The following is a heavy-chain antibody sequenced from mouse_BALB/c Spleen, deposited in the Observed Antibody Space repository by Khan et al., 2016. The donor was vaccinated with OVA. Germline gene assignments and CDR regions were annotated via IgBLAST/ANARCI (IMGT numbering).Heavy chain of an antibody. D-gene: IGHD3-3*01. J-gene: IGHJ4*01. Sequence: EVELVESGGGLVQPGGSRKLSCAASGFTFSSFGMHWVRQAPAKGLEWVAYINSGSSTIYYADTVKGRFTISRDNPKNTLFLQMTSLTSEDTAIYYCTRREGRYAMDYWGQGTSVTVSS. V-gene: IGHV5-17*02. CDR1: GFTFSSFG. CDR3: TRREGRYAMDY. CDR2: INSGSSTI.